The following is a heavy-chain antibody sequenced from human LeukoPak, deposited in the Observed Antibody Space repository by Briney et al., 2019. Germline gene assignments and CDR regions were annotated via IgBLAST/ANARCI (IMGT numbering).Heavy chain of an antibody. CDR2: ISAYNGNT. CDR1: GYTFTSYG. J-gene: IGHJ4*02. Sequence: ASVKVSCKASGYTFTSYGISWVRQAPGQGLEWMGWISAYNGNTNHAQKLQGRVTMTTDTSTSTAYMELRSLRSDDTAVYYCARAYCSSTSCYVGGKYFDYWGQGTLVTVSS. D-gene: IGHD2-2*01. CDR3: ARAYCSSTSCYVGGKYFDY. V-gene: IGHV1-18*01.